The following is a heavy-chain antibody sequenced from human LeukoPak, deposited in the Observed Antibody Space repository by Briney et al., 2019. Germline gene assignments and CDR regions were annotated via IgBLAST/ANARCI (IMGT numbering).Heavy chain of an antibody. V-gene: IGHV3-20*04. D-gene: IGHD3-22*01. CDR2: INWNGGSA. CDR3: ARELYYYDSSGLDI. CDR1: GFTFDDYG. J-gene: IGHJ3*02. Sequence: SGGSLRLSCAASGFTFDDYGMSWVRQAPGKGLEWVSGINWNGGSAGYADSVKGRFTISRDNAKNSLYLQMNSLRAGDTALYYCARELYYYDSSGLDIWGQGTMVTVSS.